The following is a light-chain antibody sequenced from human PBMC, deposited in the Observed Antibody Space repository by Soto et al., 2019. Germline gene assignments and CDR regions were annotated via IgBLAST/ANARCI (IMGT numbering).Light chain of an antibody. CDR3: QQYDTSPPLYT. Sequence: EIVLTQSPGTLSLSPGERATLSCRASQSVDSVYLTWYQQKPGQAPRLLIYGASTRAAGIPSRFSGSGSGTEFTLTISRLEPDDFAVYYCQQYDTSPPLYTFGQGTKLEFK. CDR2: GAS. CDR1: QSVDSVY. V-gene: IGKV3-20*01. J-gene: IGKJ2*01.